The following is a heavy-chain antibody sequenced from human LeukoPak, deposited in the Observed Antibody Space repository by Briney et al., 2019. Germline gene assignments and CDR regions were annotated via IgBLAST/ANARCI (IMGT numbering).Heavy chain of an antibody. CDR2: IYTSGST. Sequence: SETLSLTCTVSGGSISIYYWSWIRQPAGKGLEWIGRIYTSGSTNYNPSLKSRVTMSVDTSKNQFSLKLSSVTAADTAVYYCAGLAYYYGMDVWGQGTTVTVSS. J-gene: IGHJ6*02. V-gene: IGHV4-4*07. CDR1: GGSISIYY. CDR3: AGLAYYYGMDV.